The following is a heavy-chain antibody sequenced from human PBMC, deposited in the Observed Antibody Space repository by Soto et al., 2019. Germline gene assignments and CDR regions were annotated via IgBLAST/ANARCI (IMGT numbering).Heavy chain of an antibody. CDR2: MNPNSGNT. CDR1: GYTFTNYD. V-gene: IGHV1-8*01. J-gene: IGHJ4*02. CDR3: ARSSYGDT. D-gene: IGHD4-17*01. Sequence: QVQLVQSGTEVRKPGASVKVSCKASGYTFTNYDINWVRQATGQGLEWMGWMNPNSGNTGYSEKFQGRVTMTRDTSTNIAYMELNSLKSEDPAVYYCARSSYGDTWGQGTLVTVSS.